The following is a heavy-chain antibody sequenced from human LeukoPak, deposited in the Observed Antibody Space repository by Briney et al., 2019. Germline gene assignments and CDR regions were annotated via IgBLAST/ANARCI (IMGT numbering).Heavy chain of an antibody. D-gene: IGHD6-19*01. V-gene: IGHV3-48*03. CDR1: GFTFSSYE. CDR2: ISSSGSTI. J-gene: IGHJ4*02. Sequence: PGGSLRLSCAASGFTFSSYEMNWVRQAPGKGLEWVSYISSSGSTIYYADSVKGRFTISRDNAKNSLYLQMNSLRAEDTAVYYCARDYSSGWFFDYWGQGTPVTVSS. CDR3: ARDYSSGWFFDY.